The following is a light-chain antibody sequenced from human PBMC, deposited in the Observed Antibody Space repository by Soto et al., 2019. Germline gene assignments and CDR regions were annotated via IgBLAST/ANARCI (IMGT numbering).Light chain of an antibody. J-gene: IGKJ2*01. V-gene: IGKV3-20*01. CDR2: GAS. CDR1: QSVSSSY. CDR3: QQYGSSPST. Sequence: EIVLTQSPGTLSLSPGERATLSCRASQSVSSSYLAWYQQKPGQAPRLLIYGASSRATGIPDRFSGSGSGTDFTLTISRLEPEDFAVYYCQQYGSSPSTFGQGIKLEIQ.